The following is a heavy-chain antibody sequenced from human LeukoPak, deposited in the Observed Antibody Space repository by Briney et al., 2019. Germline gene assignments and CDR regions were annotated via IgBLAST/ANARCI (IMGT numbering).Heavy chain of an antibody. D-gene: IGHD1-26*01. CDR1: GFTFSDYY. J-gene: IGHJ6*03. V-gene: IGHV3-11*04. CDR2: ISTRDNTK. CDR3: ARDPYSGGYGDYYYYYMDL. Sequence: GGSLRLSCAASGFTFSDYYMSWIRQVPGKGLEWLSFISTRDNTKQYADSVKGRFTISRDNAKNSLYLQMNSLRAEDTAVYYCARDPYSGGYGDYYYYYMDLWGQGTTVTISS.